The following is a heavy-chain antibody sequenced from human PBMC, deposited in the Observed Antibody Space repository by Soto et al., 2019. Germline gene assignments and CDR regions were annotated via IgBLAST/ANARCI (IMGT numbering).Heavy chain of an antibody. CDR1: GFTFSSYS. J-gene: IGHJ6*03. V-gene: IGHV3-21*01. D-gene: IGHD3-3*01. CDR2: ISSCSSYI. CDR3: ARGLGGTIFGVVIIHYYYMDV. Sequence: PGGSLRLSCAASGFTFSSYSMNWVRQAPGKGLEWVSSISSCSSYIYYADSFKGRFTISRDNAKNSLFLQMNSLRAEDTAVYYCARGLGGTIFGVVIIHYYYMDVWGKGTTVTVSS.